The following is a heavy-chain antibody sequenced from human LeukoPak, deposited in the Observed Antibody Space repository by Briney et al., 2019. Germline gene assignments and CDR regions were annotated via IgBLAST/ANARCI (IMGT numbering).Heavy chain of an antibody. J-gene: IGHJ4*02. CDR3: ARMDMVATFDY. CDR2: IYYSGST. CDR1: GGSISSYY. V-gene: IGHV4-59*01. D-gene: IGHD5-12*01. Sequence: SETLSLTCTVSGGSISSYYWSWIRQPPGKGLEWIGYIYYSGSTNYNPSLKSRVTISVDTSKNQFSLKLSSVTAADTAVYYCARMDMVATFDYWGQGTLVTVSS.